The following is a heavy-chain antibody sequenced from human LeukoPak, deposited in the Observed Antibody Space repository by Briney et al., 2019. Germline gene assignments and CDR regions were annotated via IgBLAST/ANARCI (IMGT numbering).Heavy chain of an antibody. V-gene: IGHV3-7*01. Sequence: GGSLRLSCAASGFTFSDFWMNWVRQAPGKGLEWVASIKQDGSEKYYVDSVKGRFSISRDNTKNSLHLQMNSLRAEDTAVYYCARDHTVDGLVFDYWGQGILVTVSS. D-gene: IGHD6-19*01. CDR1: GFTFSDFW. CDR2: IKQDGSEK. J-gene: IGHJ4*02. CDR3: ARDHTVDGLVFDY.